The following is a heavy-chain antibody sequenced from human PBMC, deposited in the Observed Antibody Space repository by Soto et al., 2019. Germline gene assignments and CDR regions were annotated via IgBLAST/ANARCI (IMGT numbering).Heavy chain of an antibody. CDR1: GFLVSSNY. J-gene: IGHJ6*02. D-gene: IGHD3-3*02. CDR2: IHPAGST. CDR3: ASDSLHFWSGYFSGMDV. Sequence: EVQLVETGGGLIQPGGSLRLSCAASGFLVSSNYMTWVRQVPGKGLEWVSVIHPAGSTYYADSVKGRFTISRDTSKNTVYLQMNSLRAEDTAVYFCASDSLHFWSGYFSGMDVWGQGTMVSVSS. V-gene: IGHV3-53*02.